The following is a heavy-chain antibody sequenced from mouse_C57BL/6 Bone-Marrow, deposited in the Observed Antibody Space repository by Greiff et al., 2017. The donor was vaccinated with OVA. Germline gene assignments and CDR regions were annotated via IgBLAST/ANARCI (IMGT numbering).Heavy chain of an antibody. D-gene: IGHD2-3*01. Sequence: EVKLMESGGGLVQPGESLKLSCESNEYEFPSHDMSWVRKTPETRLELVAAINSDGGSTYYPDTMERRFIISRDNTKKTLYLQMSSLRSEDTALYYCASYDGYAMDYWGQGTSVTVSS. V-gene: IGHV5-2*01. CDR1: EYEFPSHD. J-gene: IGHJ4*01. CDR2: INSDGGST. CDR3: ASYDGYAMDY.